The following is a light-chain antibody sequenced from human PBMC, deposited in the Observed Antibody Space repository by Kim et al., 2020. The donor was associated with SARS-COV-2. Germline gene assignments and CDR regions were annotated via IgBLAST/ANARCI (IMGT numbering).Light chain of an antibody. J-gene: IGLJ3*02. CDR1: SSDVGGYKY. Sequence: QSALTQPPSASGSPGQSVTISCTRTSSDVGGYKYVSWYQQHPGKAPKVMIYEVSKRPSGVPDRFSGSKSGNTASLTVSGLQAEDEADYYCSSYAGSNNLVFGGGTQLTVL. CDR3: SSYAGSNNLV. CDR2: EVS. V-gene: IGLV2-8*01.